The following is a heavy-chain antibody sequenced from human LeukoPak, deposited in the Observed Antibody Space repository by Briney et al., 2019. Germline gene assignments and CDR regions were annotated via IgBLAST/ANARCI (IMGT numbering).Heavy chain of an antibody. Sequence: GGSLRLSCAASGFTFSNYWMHWVRQAPGKGLVWVSRINSDARSTSYADSVKGRFTISRDNAKNALYLQMNSLRVEDTAVYYCASEYGGSMDVWGNGTTVTVSS. D-gene: IGHD4/OR15-4a*01. V-gene: IGHV3-74*01. CDR1: GFTFSNYW. CDR3: ASEYGGSMDV. CDR2: INSDARST. J-gene: IGHJ6*04.